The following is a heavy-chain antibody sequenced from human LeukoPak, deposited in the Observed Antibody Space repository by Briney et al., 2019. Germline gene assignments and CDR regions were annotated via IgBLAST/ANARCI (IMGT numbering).Heavy chain of an antibody. CDR1: GGSISSSSYY. CDR3: ARMGGYSGYATH. J-gene: IGHJ4*02. D-gene: IGHD5-12*01. V-gene: IGHV4-39*07. Sequence: PSETLSLTCTVSGGSISSSSYYWGWIRQPPGKGLEWIGSIYYSGSTYYNPSLKSRVTISVDTSKNQFSLNLSSVTAADTAVYYCARMGGYSGYATHWGQGTLVTVSS. CDR2: IYYSGST.